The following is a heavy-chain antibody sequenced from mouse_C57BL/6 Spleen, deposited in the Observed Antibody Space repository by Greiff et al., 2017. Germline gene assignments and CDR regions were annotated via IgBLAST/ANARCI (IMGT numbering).Heavy chain of an antibody. J-gene: IGHJ2*01. CDR2: FDPENGET. D-gene: IGHD4-1*01. V-gene: IGHV14-4*01. CDR1: GFNIKDGY. Sequence: EVQLQPSGAELVRPGASVKLSCTASGFNIKDGYMHWVKHRPEQGLEWNGWFDPENGETEYASKLQGKATITADTSPNTAYLQLSSLTSEDTAVYYCTPNLDYWGQGTTLTVSS. CDR3: TPNLDY.